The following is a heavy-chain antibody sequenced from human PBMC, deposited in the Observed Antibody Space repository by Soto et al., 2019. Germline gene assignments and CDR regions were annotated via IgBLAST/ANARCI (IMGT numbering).Heavy chain of an antibody. Sequence: SETLSLTCTVSGGSISSYYWSWIRQPPGKGLEWIGYIYYSGSTNYNPSLKSRVTISVDTSKNQFSLKLSSVTAADTAVYYCARGIGWVVAATHHYYLVVWGKGTTVNVFS. CDR3: ARGIGWVVAATHHYYLVV. J-gene: IGHJ6*03. V-gene: IGHV4-59*08. CDR2: IYYSGST. CDR1: GGSISSYY. D-gene: IGHD2-15*01.